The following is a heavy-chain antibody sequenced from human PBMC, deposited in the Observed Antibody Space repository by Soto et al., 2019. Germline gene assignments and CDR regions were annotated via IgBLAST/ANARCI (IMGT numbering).Heavy chain of an antibody. CDR2: INPKSGGT. D-gene: IGHD2-8*01. Sequence: VSVKASCKASGYSFTDYHIHWVRQAPGQGLEWLGRINPKSGGTSTAQKFQGWVTMTRDRSISTVYMELTRLRSDDTAVYFCARGHSTDCSNGVCSFFYNHEMDVWGQGTTVTVSS. CDR3: ARGHSTDCSNGVCSFFYNHEMDV. CDR1: GYSFTDYH. J-gene: IGHJ6*02. V-gene: IGHV1-2*04.